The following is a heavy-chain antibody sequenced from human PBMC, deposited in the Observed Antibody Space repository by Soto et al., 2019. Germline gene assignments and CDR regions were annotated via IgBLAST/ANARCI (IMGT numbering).Heavy chain of an antibody. V-gene: IGHV3-9*01. D-gene: IGHD2-2*01. CDR1: GFTFDDYA. Sequence: GGSLRLSCAASGFTFDDYAMHWVRQAPGKGLEWVSGISWNSGSIGYADSVKGRFTISRDNAKNSLYLQMNSLRAEDTALYYCAKDRLIGYCSSTSCSTFGFDYWGQGTLVTVSS. J-gene: IGHJ4*02. CDR3: AKDRLIGYCSSTSCSTFGFDY. CDR2: ISWNSGSI.